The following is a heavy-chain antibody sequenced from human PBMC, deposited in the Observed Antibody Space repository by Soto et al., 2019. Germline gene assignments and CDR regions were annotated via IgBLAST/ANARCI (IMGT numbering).Heavy chain of an antibody. CDR2: ISSRSITI. CDR1: GFTFSSYS. Sequence: GGSLRLSCAASGFTFSSYSMNWVRQAPGKGLEWVSYISSRSITIYYADSVKGRFTISRDNAKNSLYLQMNSLRAEDTAVYYCARDSLDYIWGINPSNDAFDIWGQGTMVTVSS. CDR3: ARDSLDYIWGINPSNDAFDI. V-gene: IGHV3-48*01. J-gene: IGHJ3*02. D-gene: IGHD3-16*01.